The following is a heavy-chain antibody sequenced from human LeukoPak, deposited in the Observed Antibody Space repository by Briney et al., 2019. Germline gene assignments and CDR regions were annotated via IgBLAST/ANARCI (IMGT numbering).Heavy chain of an antibody. Sequence: ASVKVSCKASGYTFTSYGISWVRQAPGQGLEWMGWISAYNGNTNYAQKLQGRVTMTTDTSTSTAYMELRSLRSDDTAVYYCAKDSRGYSYGPYSFDYWVQGPLVTVSS. CDR2: ISAYNGNT. J-gene: IGHJ4*02. CDR3: AKDSRGYSYGPYSFDY. V-gene: IGHV1-18*04. D-gene: IGHD5-18*01. CDR1: GYTFTSYG.